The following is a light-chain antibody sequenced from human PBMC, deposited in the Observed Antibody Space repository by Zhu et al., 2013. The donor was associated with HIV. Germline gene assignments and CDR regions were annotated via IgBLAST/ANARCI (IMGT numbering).Light chain of an antibody. J-gene: IGKJ4*01. CDR3: QQSHSIPLT. CDR1: QDISNY. CDR2: AAS. V-gene: IGKV1-39*01. Sequence: DIQMTQSPSSLSASVGDRVTITCQASQDISNYLNWYQQKPGKAPKLLIYAASTLQSGVPSRFSGSGSGTVFTLTISSLQPEDFATYYCQQSHSIPLTFAGGTKVEIK.